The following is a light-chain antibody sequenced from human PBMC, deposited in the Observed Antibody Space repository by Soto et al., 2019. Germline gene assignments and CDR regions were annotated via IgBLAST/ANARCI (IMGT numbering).Light chain of an antibody. CDR1: QSVSSY. CDR2: DAS. J-gene: IGKJ1*01. V-gene: IGKV3-11*01. CDR3: QQRSNWPPWT. Sequence: EKVMKQSPATLSVSPGERATLSCRASQSVSSYLAWYQQNPGQAPRLLIYDASNRATGIPARFSGSGSGTDFTLTISSLETEDFAVYYCQQRSNWPPWTFGQGTKVDIK.